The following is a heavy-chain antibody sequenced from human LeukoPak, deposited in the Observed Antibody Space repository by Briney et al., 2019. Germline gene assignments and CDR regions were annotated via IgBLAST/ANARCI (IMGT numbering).Heavy chain of an antibody. CDR2: INHSGST. V-gene: IGHV4-34*01. J-gene: IGHJ4*02. D-gene: IGHD6-13*01. CDR1: GGSFSGYY. CDR3: ARVHRSSSWYRDFDY. Sequence: SETLSLTCAVYGGSFSGYYWSWIRQPPGKGLEWVGEINHSGSTNYNPSLKSRVTISVDTSKNQFSLKLSSVTAADTAVYYCARVHRSSSWYRDFDYWGQGTLVTVSS.